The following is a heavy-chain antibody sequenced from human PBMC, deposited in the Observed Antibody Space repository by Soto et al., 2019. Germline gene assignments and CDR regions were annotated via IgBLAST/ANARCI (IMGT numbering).Heavy chain of an antibody. CDR1: GFTFRSYW. CDR3: ASNTEVLLPFDY. CDR2: INSDGSST. J-gene: IGHJ4*02. V-gene: IGHV3-74*01. D-gene: IGHD1-26*01. Sequence: GGSLRLSCAASGFTFRSYWMHWVRQVPGKGLVWVSRINSDGSSTSYADSVKGRFTISRDNAKNTLYLQMNSLRAEDTAVYYCASNTEVLLPFDYWGQGTLVTVSS.